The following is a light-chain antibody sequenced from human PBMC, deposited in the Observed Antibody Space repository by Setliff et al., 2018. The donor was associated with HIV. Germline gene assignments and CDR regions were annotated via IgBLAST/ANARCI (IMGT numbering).Light chain of an antibody. CDR1: SSNIGNNA. CDR3: ASWDDSLNGPL. CDR2: YDD. Sequence: QSVLTQPPSVSGAPRQRVTISCSGSSSNIGNNAVNWYQQFPGKAPKLLIRYDDLLPSGVSDRFSGSKSGTSASLAISGLQFEDEADYYCASWDDSLNGPLFGGGTKVTVL. V-gene: IGLV1-36*01. J-gene: IGLJ3*02.